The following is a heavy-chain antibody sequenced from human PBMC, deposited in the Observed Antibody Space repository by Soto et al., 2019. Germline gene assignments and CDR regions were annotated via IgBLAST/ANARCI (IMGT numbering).Heavy chain of an antibody. CDR1: GFTFSSYA. CDR3: AKGRAGTYYYYGMDV. Sequence: GGSLRLSCAASGFTFSSYAMSWVRQAPGKGLEWVSAISGSGGSTYYADSVKGRFTISRDNSKNTLYLQMNSLRAEDTAVYYCAKGRAGTYYYYGMDVWGQGTTVTVSS. J-gene: IGHJ6*02. V-gene: IGHV3-23*01. D-gene: IGHD6-19*01. CDR2: ISGSGGST.